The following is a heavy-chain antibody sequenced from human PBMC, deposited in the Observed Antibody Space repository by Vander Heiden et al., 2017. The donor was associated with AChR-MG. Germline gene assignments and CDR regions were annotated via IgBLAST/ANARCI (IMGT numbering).Heavy chain of an antibody. CDR1: GFPFSSYA. Sequence: EVQLVESGGGLVQPGGSLRLSCSASGFPFSSYAMHWVRQAPGKGLEYVSAISSNGGSTYYADSVKGRFTISRDNSKNTLYLQMSSLRAEDTAVYYCVKSYSSSWYGLDWFDPWGQGTLVTVSS. CDR2: ISSNGGST. V-gene: IGHV3-64D*06. CDR3: VKSYSSSWYGLDWFDP. D-gene: IGHD6-13*01. J-gene: IGHJ5*02.